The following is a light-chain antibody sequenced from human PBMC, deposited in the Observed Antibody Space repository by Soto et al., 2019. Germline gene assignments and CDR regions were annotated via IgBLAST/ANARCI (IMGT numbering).Light chain of an antibody. CDR3: SSYTSSSTLYV. CDR1: SSDVGAYNY. V-gene: IGLV2-14*01. Sequence: QSALTQPASVSGSPGQSITISCTGTSSDVGAYNYVSWYRQHPGKAPKLMIYEVSNRPLGFSNRFSGSKSGNTASLTISGLQAEDEADYYCSSYTSSSTLYVFGTGTQLTVL. J-gene: IGLJ1*01. CDR2: EVS.